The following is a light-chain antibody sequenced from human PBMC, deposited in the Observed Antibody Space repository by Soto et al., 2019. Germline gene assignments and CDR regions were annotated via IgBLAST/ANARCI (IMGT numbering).Light chain of an antibody. V-gene: IGKV3-15*01. CDR2: GAS. CDR3: QQYDNWPPIT. Sequence: EIVMTQSPATLSVSPGERATLSCRASQSVSSNLAWYQQKPGQAPRLLIYGASTRATGIPARFSGSGSGTDFTLTISSLQSEDFAVYFCQQYDNWPPITFGQGTRLEIK. J-gene: IGKJ5*01. CDR1: QSVSSN.